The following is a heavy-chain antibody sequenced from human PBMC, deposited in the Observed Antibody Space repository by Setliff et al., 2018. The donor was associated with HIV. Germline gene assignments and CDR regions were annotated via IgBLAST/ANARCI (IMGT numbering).Heavy chain of an antibody. J-gene: IGHJ4*02. CDR3: ARMRLDGGYSYDY. CDR2: IYASGNT. V-gene: IGHV4-61*02. Sequence: SETLSLTCTVSGGSISSGSFYWSWIRQPAGKGLEWIGRIYASGNTNYNPSLKSRVTISVDTSKNLFSLKLSFVTAADTGVYYCARMRLDGGYSYDYWGQGTLVTVSS. CDR1: GGSISSGSFY. D-gene: IGHD5-12*01.